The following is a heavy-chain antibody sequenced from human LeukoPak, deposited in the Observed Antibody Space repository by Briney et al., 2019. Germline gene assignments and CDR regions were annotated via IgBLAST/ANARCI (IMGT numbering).Heavy chain of an antibody. J-gene: IGHJ4*02. Sequence: GGSLRLSCAGSGFPFSSYTINWVRQGPGKGMEWASTISHSGATYHADSVKGRFTISRDNSKNTLYLQMNSLRAEDTALYYCAKGTAAPGTVFDYWGQGILVTVSS. V-gene: IGHV3-23*01. CDR1: GFPFSSYT. D-gene: IGHD6-13*01. CDR2: ISHSGAT. CDR3: AKGTAAPGTVFDY.